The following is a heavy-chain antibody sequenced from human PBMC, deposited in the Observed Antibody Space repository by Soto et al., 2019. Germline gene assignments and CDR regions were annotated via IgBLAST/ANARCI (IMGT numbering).Heavy chain of an antibody. CDR1: GGSFSGYY. CDR2: INHSGST. CDR3: ARDPNIVLVPAALRSYYYYYGLDV. J-gene: IGHJ6*02. V-gene: IGHV4-34*01. Sequence: PSETLSLTCAVCGGSFSGYYWSWIRQPPGKGLEWIGEINHSGSTNYNPSLKSRVTISVDTSKNQFSLKLSSVTAADTAVYYCARDPNIVLVPAALRSYYYYYGLDVWGQGTTVTVSS. D-gene: IGHD2-2*01.